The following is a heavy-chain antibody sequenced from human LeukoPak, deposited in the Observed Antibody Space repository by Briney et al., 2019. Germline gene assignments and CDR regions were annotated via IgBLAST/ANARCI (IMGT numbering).Heavy chain of an antibody. CDR1: GFTFSTYW. D-gene: IGHD1-26*01. CDR3: ASWRSIIVGPKTQGGFDN. J-gene: IGHJ4*02. V-gene: IGHV3-7*01. CDR2: IKQDGSEK. Sequence: PGGSLRLSCAASGFTFSTYWMSWVRQAPGKGLEWVANIKQDGSEKNYVDSVKGRFTISRDNAKNSLYLQMNNLRAEDTAVFYCASWRSIIVGPKTQGGFDNWGQGTMVTVSS.